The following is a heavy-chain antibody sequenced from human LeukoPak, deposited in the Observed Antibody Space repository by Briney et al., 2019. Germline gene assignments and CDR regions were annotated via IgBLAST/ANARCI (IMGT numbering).Heavy chain of an antibody. CDR1: GGSNSSSSYY. Sequence: SETLSLTCTVSGGSNSSSSYYWGWIRQPPGKGLEWIGSIYYSGSTYYNPSLKSRVTISVDTSKNQFSLKLSSVTAADTAVYYCARVHGWDYGMDVWGQGTTVTVSS. J-gene: IGHJ6*02. D-gene: IGHD1-26*01. CDR3: ARVHGWDYGMDV. V-gene: IGHV4-39*07. CDR2: IYYSGST.